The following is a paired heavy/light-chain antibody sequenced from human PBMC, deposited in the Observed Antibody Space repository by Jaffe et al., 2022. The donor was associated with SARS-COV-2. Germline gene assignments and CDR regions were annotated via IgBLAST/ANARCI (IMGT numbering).Light chain of an antibody. V-gene: IGKV3-15*01. CDR2: GAS. CDR1: QSITTN. Sequence: EILMTQSPATLSVSPRERATLSCRASQSITTNLAWYQQKPGQAPRFLMYGASTRATGVPARFSGSGSGTEFTLTISSLQSEDFAVYYCQQYDKWPLTFGGGTKVEIK. CDR3: QQYDKWPLT. J-gene: IGKJ4*01.
Heavy chain of an antibody. V-gene: IGHV3-23*01. J-gene: IGHJ4*02. Sequence: EVQLLESGGGLVQPGGSLRLSCAASGFTFSTFAMTWVRQAPGKGLEWVSSISGDGGRITYYPDSLKGRFTISRDDSKNTIYLQMYSLRAEDTAVYYCAKGGGAEFDYWGQGTLVTVSS. D-gene: IGHD1-26*01. CDR3: AKGGGAEFDY. CDR1: GFTFSTFA. CDR2: ISGDGGRIT.